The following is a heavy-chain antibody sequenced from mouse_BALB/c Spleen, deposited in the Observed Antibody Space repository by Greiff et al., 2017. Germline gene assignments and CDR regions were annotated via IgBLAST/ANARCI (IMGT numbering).Heavy chain of an antibody. V-gene: IGHV1S22*01. CDR3: ASYGNYAWFAY. J-gene: IGHJ3*01. D-gene: IGHD2-1*01. Sequence: LQQPGSELVRPGASVKLSCKASGYTFTSYWMHWVKQRHGQGLEWIGNIYPGSGSTNYDEKFKSKGTLTVDKSSSTAYMQLSSLTSEDSAVYYCASYGNYAWFAYWGQGTLVTVSA. CDR2: IYPGSGST. CDR1: GYTFTSYW.